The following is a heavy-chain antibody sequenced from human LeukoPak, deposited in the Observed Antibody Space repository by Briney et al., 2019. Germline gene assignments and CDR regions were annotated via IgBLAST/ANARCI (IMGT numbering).Heavy chain of an antibody. CDR2: ISWNSGSI. J-gene: IGHJ4*02. D-gene: IGHD3-9*01. Sequence: GGSLRLSCAASGFTFDDYAMHWVRQAPGKGLEWVSGISWNSGSIGYADSVKGRFTISRDNAKNSLYLQMNSLRAEDTALYYCAKAEHYDILTGSGYFDYWGQGTLVTVSS. V-gene: IGHV3-9*01. CDR3: AKAEHYDILTGSGYFDY. CDR1: GFTFDDYA.